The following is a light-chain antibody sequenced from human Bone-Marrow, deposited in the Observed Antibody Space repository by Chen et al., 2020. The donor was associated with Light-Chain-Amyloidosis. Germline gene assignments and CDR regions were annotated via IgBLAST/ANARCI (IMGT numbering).Light chain of an antibody. V-gene: IGLV2-14*01. CDR2: DVT. Sequence: QSALTQPASVSGSPGQSITIPCTGTSSDVGGDNHVSWYQQHPDKAPKLMIYDVTNRPSWVPDRFSGSKSDNTASLTISGLQTEAEADYFCSSYTITNTLVFGSGTRVTVL. CDR3: SSYTITNTLV. CDR1: SSDVGGDNH. J-gene: IGLJ1*01.